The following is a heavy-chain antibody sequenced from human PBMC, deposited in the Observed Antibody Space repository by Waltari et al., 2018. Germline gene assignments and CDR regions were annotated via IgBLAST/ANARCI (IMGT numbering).Heavy chain of an antibody. CDR1: GYSLTYAA. Sequence: QVHLVQSASEVKTPGASVMLSCRASGYSLTYAALHWVRQTPGQGLEWMAWIATDTGKTRYSQNFQDRVRISRDTSANTAYMELSSLRSEDTALYFCARDRGPQYPGHWFFDLWGPGTLVTVSS. V-gene: IGHV1-3*04. CDR3: ARDRGPQYPGHWFFDL. J-gene: IGHJ2*01. D-gene: IGHD2-15*01. CDR2: IATDTGKT.